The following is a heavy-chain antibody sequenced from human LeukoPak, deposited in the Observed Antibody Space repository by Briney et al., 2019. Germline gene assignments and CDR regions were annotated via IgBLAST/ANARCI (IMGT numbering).Heavy chain of an antibody. Sequence: GGSLRLSCAASGFTFSSYGMHWVRQAPGKGLEWVAFIRYDGSNKYYADSVKGRFTISRDNSKNTLYLQMNSLRAEDTAVYYCAKGLTTIPGGCDYWGQGTLVTVPS. CDR3: AKGLTTIPGGCDY. CDR1: GFTFSSYG. V-gene: IGHV3-30*02. CDR2: IRYDGSNK. J-gene: IGHJ4*02. D-gene: IGHD4/OR15-4a*01.